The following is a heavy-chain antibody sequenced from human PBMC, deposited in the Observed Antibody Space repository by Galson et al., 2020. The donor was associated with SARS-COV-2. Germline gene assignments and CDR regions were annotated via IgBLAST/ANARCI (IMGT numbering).Heavy chain of an antibody. CDR1: GYTLTELS. CDR2: FDPEDGEP. J-gene: IGHJ3*02. CDR3: ASSRWLSTFDM. D-gene: IGHD2-2*01. V-gene: IGHV1-24*01. Sequence: ALVKVSCKVSGYTLTELSMHWVRQAPGKGLEWMGGFDPEDGEPIYGQHFRGRVTLTDGTSADTAYMELRGLRSGDTAVYYCASSRWLSTFDMWGQGTMVTVAS.